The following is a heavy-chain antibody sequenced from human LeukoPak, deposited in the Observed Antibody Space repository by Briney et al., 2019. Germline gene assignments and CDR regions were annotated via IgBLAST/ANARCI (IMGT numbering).Heavy chain of an antibody. CDR3: ARVYGDYLFDY. J-gene: IGHJ4*02. V-gene: IGHV4-59*02. Sequence: SETLSLTCTVSGGSVSTYYWNWIRQPPGKGLEWIGNIYYSGSTNYNPSLKSRVTISVDTSKNQFSLRLSSVTAADTAVYYCARVYGDYLFDYWGQGTLVTVSS. D-gene: IGHD4-17*01. CDR1: GGSVSTYY. CDR2: IYYSGST.